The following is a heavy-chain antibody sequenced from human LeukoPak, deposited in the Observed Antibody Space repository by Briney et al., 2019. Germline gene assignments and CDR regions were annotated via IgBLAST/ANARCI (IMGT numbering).Heavy chain of an antibody. J-gene: IGHJ5*02. D-gene: IGHD5-24*01. CDR2: IGTAGDT. Sequence: PGGSLRLSCAASGFTFSSYDMHWVRQATGKGLEWVSAIGTAGDTYYPGSVKGRFTISRENAKNSLYLQMNSLRAEDTAVYYCARASDPWLQLTWGQGTLVTVSS. CDR1: GFTFSSYD. V-gene: IGHV3-13*04. CDR3: ARASDPWLQLT.